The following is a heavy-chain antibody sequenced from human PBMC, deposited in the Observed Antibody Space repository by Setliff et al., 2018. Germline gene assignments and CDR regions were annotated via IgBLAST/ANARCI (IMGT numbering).Heavy chain of an antibody. CDR1: GDSMGDFY. Sequence: PSETLSLTCSVSGDSMGDFYWSRIRQTPGKGLEWIGHISYVGYTVYKPSLQSRVTISADTSKKQLSLTLTSVTVADTAVYYCARAKYGTTTYFESWGPGTLVTVSS. CDR2: ISYVGYT. D-gene: IGHD1-1*01. CDR3: ARAKYGTTTYFES. J-gene: IGHJ4*02. V-gene: IGHV4-59*01.